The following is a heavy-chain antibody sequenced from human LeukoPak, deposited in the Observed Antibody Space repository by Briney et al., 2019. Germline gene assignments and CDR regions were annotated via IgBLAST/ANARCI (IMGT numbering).Heavy chain of an antibody. V-gene: IGHV3-74*01. CDR1: GFTFSTYW. CDR2: INIDGSTT. J-gene: IGHJ4*02. D-gene: IGHD1-26*01. CDR3: ARSGWDPWL. Sequence: GGSLRLSCAASGFTFSTYWMHWVRQAPGKGLVWVSRINIDGSTTGYADSVKGRFTISRDNAKSSLSLQMNSLRADDTAVYYCARSGWDPWLWGQGTLVTVSS.